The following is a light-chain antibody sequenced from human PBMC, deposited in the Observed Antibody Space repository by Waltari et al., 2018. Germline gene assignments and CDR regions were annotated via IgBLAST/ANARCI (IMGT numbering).Light chain of an antibody. Sequence: DIQMTQSPSSLSASAGDRVTITCQASQDISNYLNWYHQKPGKAPKLLIYDASNLETGVPSRFSGSGSGTDFTLTISSLQPEDFATYYCQQSRTFGQGTKVEIK. CDR1: QDISNY. CDR3: QQSRT. V-gene: IGKV1-33*01. J-gene: IGKJ1*01. CDR2: DAS.